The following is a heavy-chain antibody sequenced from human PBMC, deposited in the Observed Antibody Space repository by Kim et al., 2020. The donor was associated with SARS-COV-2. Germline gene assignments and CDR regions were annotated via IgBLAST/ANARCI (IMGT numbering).Heavy chain of an antibody. CDR3: SKGKWGTAAFDY. CDR1: GVSMNSDNW. D-gene: IGHD3-16*01. V-gene: IGHV4-4*02. J-gene: IGHJ4*02. CDR2: IYQSGST. Sequence: SETLSLTCAVSGVSMNSDNWWSWVRKPPGKGLEWIGEIYQSGSTNYHPSLKSPVTILIDKSKNQFSLLLSSVTAAGTTAYFCSKGKWGTAAFDYWGQGNLVTVSS.